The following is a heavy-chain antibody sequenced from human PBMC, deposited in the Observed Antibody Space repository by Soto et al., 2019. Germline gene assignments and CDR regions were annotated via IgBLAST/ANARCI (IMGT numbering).Heavy chain of an antibody. CDR1: GGSISRDY. J-gene: IGHJ3*02. V-gene: IGHV4-59*01. CDR2: IYFSGGT. Sequence: PSETLSLTCTVSGGSISRDYWSWIRQPPGEGLEWIGYIYFSGGTNYNPSLKSRVTISVDRSKNQLSLRLTSVTAADTAVYYCARTNAFHIWGQGTMVTVSS. CDR3: ARTNAFHI.